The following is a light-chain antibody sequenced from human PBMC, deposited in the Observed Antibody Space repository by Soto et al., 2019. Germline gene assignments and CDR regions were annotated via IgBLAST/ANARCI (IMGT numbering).Light chain of an antibody. Sequence: QSVLTQPPSASGTPGQGVTISCSGSSSNIGSNTGNWYQQLPGTAPKLLIYSNNQRPSGVPDRFSGSKSGTSASLAISGLQSEDEADYYCAAWDDSLKAAVFGGGTQLTVL. CDR3: AAWDDSLKAAV. J-gene: IGLJ7*01. CDR2: SNN. V-gene: IGLV1-44*01. CDR1: SSNIGSNT.